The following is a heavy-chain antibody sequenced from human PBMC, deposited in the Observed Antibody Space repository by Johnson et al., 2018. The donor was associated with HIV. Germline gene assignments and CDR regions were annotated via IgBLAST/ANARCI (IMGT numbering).Heavy chain of an antibody. Sequence: VQLVESGGGVVQPGKSLRLSCAASGFIFSGFGLHWVRQAPGEGLEWVADITASGGTTYYADSVKGRFTVSRDDSKNTLYLQMNSLRAEDTAVYYCARELVLYSSGWYAPDAFDIWGQGTMVTVSS. CDR2: ITASGGTT. J-gene: IGHJ3*02. V-gene: IGHV3-23*04. CDR3: ARELVLYSSGWYAPDAFDI. D-gene: IGHD6-19*01. CDR1: GFIFSGFG.